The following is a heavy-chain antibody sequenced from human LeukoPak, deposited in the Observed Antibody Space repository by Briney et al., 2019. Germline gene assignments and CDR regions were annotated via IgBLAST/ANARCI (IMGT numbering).Heavy chain of an antibody. CDR3: ARAYSGSFYEAFDM. CDR1: GFTFSNYA. Sequence: GGSLRLSCAASGFTFSNYAMTWVRQAPGKGLEWGSAISGSGGSTYYADSVKGRFTISRDNSEKTVDVQLDSLRPEDSAVYFCARAYSGSFYEAFDMWGHGTMVTVSS. J-gene: IGHJ3*02. V-gene: IGHV3-23*01. D-gene: IGHD1-26*01. CDR2: ISGSGGST.